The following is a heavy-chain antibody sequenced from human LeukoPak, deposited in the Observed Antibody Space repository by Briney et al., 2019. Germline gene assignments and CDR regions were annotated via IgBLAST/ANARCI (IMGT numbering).Heavy chain of an antibody. J-gene: IGHJ4*02. CDR2: IYYSGST. Sequence: SEPLSLTCTVSGGSISSSSSYWGWIRQPPGKGLEWIGSIYYSGSTYYNPSLKSRVTISVDTSKNQFSLNLSSVTAADTATYYCARVEDRSSFIDDWGQGTLVTLSS. D-gene: IGHD6-6*01. CDR3: ARVEDRSSFIDD. V-gene: IGHV4-39*07. CDR1: GGSISSSSSY.